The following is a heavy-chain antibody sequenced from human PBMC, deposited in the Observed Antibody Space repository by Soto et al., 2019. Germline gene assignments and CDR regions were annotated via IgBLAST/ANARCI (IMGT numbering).Heavy chain of an antibody. D-gene: IGHD3-22*01. J-gene: IGHJ4*02. Sequence: PSQTLSLTCAISGDSVSSNSAAWNWIRQSPSRGLEWLGRTYYKSTWYYDYAISAESRITIYPDTSKNQFSLQLNSVTPEDTAVYYCARGMYYYDSRGHTFDYWGQGTLVTVSS. CDR1: GDSVSSNSAA. CDR3: ARGMYYYDSRGHTFDY. CDR2: TYYKSTWYY. V-gene: IGHV6-1*01.